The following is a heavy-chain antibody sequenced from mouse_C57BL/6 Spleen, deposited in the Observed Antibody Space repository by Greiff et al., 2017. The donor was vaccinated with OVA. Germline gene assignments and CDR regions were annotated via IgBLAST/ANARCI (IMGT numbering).Heavy chain of an antibody. D-gene: IGHD2-4*01. CDR1: GYSFTSYY. J-gene: IGHJ3*01. CDR3: ARVRLRRRFAY. V-gene: IGHV1-66*01. CDR2: IYPGSGNT. Sequence: QVQLKQSGPELVKPGASVKISCKASGYSFTSYYIHWVKQRPGQGLEWIGWIYPGSGNTKYNEKFKGKATLTADTSSSTAYMQLSSLTSEDSAVYYCARVRLRRRFAYWGQGTLVTVSA.